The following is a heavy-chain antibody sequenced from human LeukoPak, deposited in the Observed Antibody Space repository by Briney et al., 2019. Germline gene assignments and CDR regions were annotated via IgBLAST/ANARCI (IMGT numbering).Heavy chain of an antibody. J-gene: IGHJ4*02. Sequence: GGSLRLSCEASGFTFSSYWMAWVRQAPGKGLEWVANINPAGSDTYYVDSVKGRFTISRDNAKKSTSLQMNSLGVEETALYYCVRWGVAADMQDWGQGTLVTVSS. CDR1: GFTFSSYW. V-gene: IGHV3-7*01. D-gene: IGHD2-2*01. CDR3: VRWGVAADMQD. CDR2: INPAGSDT.